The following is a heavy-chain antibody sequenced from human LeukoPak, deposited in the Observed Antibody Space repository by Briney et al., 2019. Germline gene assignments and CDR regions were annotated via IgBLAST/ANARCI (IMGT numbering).Heavy chain of an antibody. CDR3: ARSTAGFDY. Sequence: PGGSLRLSCAASGFTFSSYWMSWVRQAPGKGLEWVANIKQDGGEKHYVDSVKGRFTISRDNAKNSLYLQMNSLRAEDTAVYNCARSTAGFDYWGQGTLVTVSS. CDR2: IKQDGGEK. J-gene: IGHJ4*02. CDR1: GFTFSSYW. V-gene: IGHV3-7*01. D-gene: IGHD1-1*01.